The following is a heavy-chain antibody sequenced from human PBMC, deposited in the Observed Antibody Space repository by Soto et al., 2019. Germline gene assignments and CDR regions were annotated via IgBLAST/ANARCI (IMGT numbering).Heavy chain of an antibody. V-gene: IGHV3-30*03. CDR1: GFTFSSYG. D-gene: IGHD6-13*01. Sequence: QVQLVESGGGVVQPGRSLRLSCAASGFTFSSYGMHWVRQAPGKGLEWVAVISYDGSNKYYADSVKGRFTISRDNSKNTLYLQMNSLRAADTAVYYCASYSSSWYYFDYWGQGTLVTVSS. J-gene: IGHJ4*02. CDR2: ISYDGSNK. CDR3: ASYSSSWYYFDY.